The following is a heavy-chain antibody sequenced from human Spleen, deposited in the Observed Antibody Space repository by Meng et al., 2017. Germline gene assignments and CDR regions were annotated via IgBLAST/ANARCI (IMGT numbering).Heavy chain of an antibody. CDR2: IETKPNNYAT. CDR3: AKDQDYGDYVVYVY. J-gene: IGHJ4*02. D-gene: IGHD4-17*01. Sequence: GGSLRLSCAVSGVTFSGSDIHWVRQASGKGLEWVGRIETKPNNYATSYAASVRGRFTISRDNSKNTLYLQMNNLRAEDTAVYYCAKDQDYGDYVVYVYWGQGTLVTVSS. V-gene: IGHV3-73*01. CDR1: GVTFSGSD.